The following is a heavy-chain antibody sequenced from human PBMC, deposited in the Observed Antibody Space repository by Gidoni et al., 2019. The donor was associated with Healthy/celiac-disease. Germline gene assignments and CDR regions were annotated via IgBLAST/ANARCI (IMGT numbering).Heavy chain of an antibody. CDR1: GFTFSSYA. V-gene: IGHV3-23*01. CDR3: APHGVVPAPFDY. Sequence: EVQLLESGGGLVQPGGSLRLSCAASGFTFSSYAMSWVRQAPGKGLAWVSAISGRGGSTYYADSVKGRFTISRDNSKNTLYLQMNSLRAEDTAVYYCAPHGVVPAPFDYWGQGTLVTVSS. CDR2: ISGRGGST. J-gene: IGHJ4*02. D-gene: IGHD2-2*01.